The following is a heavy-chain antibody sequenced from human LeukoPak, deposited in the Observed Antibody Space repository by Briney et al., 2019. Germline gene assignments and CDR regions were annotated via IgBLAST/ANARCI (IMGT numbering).Heavy chain of an antibody. CDR1: GSYW. Sequence: PGGSLRLSCAASGSYWMHWVRQAPGKGLVWVSHTNSDGSWTSYADSVKGRFTISRDNSKNTLYLQMNSLRTEDTAVYYCASSRTAASSNWFDPWGQGTLVTVSS. CDR3: ASSRTAASSNWFDP. V-gene: IGHV3-74*01. CDR2: TNSDGSWT. J-gene: IGHJ5*02. D-gene: IGHD6-13*01.